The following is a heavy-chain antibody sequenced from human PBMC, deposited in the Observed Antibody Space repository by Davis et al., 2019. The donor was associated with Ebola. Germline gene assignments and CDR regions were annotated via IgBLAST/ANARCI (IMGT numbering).Heavy chain of an antibody. CDR1: GFTFDDYA. D-gene: IGHD4-17*01. Sequence: GESLKISCAASGFTFDDYAMHWVRQAPGKGLEWVSVIYSGGSTYYADSVKGRFTISRDNSKNTLYLQMNSLRAEDTAVYYCSSTVTTRDYWGQGTLVTVSS. V-gene: IGHV3-66*01. CDR2: IYSGGST. J-gene: IGHJ4*02. CDR3: SSTVTTRDY.